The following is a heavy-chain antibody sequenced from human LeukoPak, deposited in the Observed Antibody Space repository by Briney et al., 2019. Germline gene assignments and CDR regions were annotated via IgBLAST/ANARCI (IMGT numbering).Heavy chain of an antibody. CDR3: ARVREQLRGPRGIDY. D-gene: IGHD1/OR15-1a*01. CDR2: IYYSGST. V-gene: IGHV4-39*07. CDR1: GGSISSSSYY. Sequence: SETLSLTCTVSGGSISSSSYYWGWIRQPPGKGLEWIGSIYYSGSTYDNPSLKSRVTISVATSKNQFSLQLSSVPAADTAVYYCARVREQLRGPRGIDYWGQGTLVTVSS. J-gene: IGHJ4*02.